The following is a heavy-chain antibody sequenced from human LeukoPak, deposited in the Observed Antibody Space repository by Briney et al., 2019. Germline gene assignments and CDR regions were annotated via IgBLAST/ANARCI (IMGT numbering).Heavy chain of an antibody. J-gene: IGHJ4*02. Sequence: SETLSLTCTVSGGSISSYYWSWIRQPPGKELECIGYIHYSGSTNYNPSLKSRVTISIGTSKNQFSLKLNSVTAADTAVYYCARRGLNRQNFDYWGQGTLVTVSS. V-gene: IGHV4-59*08. CDR1: GGSISSYY. CDR2: IHYSGST. D-gene: IGHD3-16*01. CDR3: ARRGLNRQNFDY.